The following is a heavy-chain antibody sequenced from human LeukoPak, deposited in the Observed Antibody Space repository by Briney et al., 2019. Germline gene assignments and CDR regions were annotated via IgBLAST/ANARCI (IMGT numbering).Heavy chain of an antibody. D-gene: IGHD3-22*01. V-gene: IGHV1-69*13. CDR2: IIPTFGTA. Sequence: ASVKVSCKASGGTFSSYAISWVRQAPGQGLEWMGGIIPTFGTANYAQKFQGRVTITADESTSTAYMELSSLRSEDTAVYYCAREGVGDSSGYYYDYFDYWGQGTLVTVSS. CDR3: AREGVGDSSGYYYDYFDY. CDR1: GGTFSSYA. J-gene: IGHJ4*02.